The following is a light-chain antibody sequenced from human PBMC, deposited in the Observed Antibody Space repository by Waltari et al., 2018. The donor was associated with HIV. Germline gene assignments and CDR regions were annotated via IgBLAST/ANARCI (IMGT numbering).Light chain of an antibody. V-gene: IGLV2-8*01. CDR3: SSYAGSNIVL. Sequence: QSALTQPPSASGSPGQSVTISCTGTSTDIGSYNYVSWYQQHPGKAPKLIIYEVNKRPSGVPDRFSGSKSGETASLTVSGLQAEDEADYYCSSYAGSNIVLFGGGTKLTVL. CDR1: STDIGSYNY. J-gene: IGLJ2*01. CDR2: EVN.